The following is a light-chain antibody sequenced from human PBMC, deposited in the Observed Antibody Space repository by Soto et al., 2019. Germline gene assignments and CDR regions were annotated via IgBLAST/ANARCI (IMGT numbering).Light chain of an antibody. V-gene: IGKV1D-12*01. CDR1: QDLDQW. Sequence: IQMTQSPPSVSASVGDTVTITCRANQDLDQWLAWYQQKPGKAPKLLIYGVSSLERGVPSRFSGTRSGTDFTLTISSLQPEDVATYYCHPAQTFPHTFGPGS. CDR2: GVS. J-gene: IGKJ3*01. CDR3: HPAQTFPHT.